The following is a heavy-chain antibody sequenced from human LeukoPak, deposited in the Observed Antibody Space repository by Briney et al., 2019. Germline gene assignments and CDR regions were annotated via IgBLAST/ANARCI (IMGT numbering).Heavy chain of an antibody. D-gene: IGHD3-22*01. CDR3: AREPIYYDSSGYYYSGYFDY. Sequence: ASVKVSCKASGYTFTGYYMHWVRQAPGQGLEWMGWINPNSGGTNYAQKFQGRVTMTRDTSISTAYMELSRLRSDDTAVYYCAREPIYYDSSGYYYSGYFDYWGQGTLVTVSP. J-gene: IGHJ4*02. V-gene: IGHV1-2*02. CDR2: INPNSGGT. CDR1: GYTFTGYY.